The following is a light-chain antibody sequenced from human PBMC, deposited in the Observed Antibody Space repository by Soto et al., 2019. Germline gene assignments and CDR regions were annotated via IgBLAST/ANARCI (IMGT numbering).Light chain of an antibody. CDR3: QQIYRSPYT. J-gene: IGKJ2*01. CDR1: QSINIY. Sequence: IQMTQSPSSLSASVGDSVTVTCRASQSINIYLNWYQQKPGKAPTLLIYGASSLQSGVPSRFTGGGSRTDFTLTISSLQPEYFATYYCQQIYRSPYTFGQGTKLEIK. CDR2: GAS. V-gene: IGKV1-39*01.